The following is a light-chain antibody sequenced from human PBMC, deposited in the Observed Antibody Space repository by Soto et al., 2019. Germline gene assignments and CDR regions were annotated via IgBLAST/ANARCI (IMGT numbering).Light chain of an antibody. CDR2: KAS. J-gene: IGKJ1*01. Sequence: DLQMTQSPSTLSGSVGDRVTITCRASQTISSWLAWYQQKPGKAPKLLIYKASTLKSGVPSSFSGSGSGTEFTLTISSLQPDDFATYYCQHYNSYSEAFGQGTKVELK. CDR3: QHYNSYSEA. CDR1: QTISSW. V-gene: IGKV1-5*03.